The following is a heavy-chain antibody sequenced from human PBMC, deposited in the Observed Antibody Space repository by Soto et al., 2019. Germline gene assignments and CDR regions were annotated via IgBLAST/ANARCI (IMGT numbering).Heavy chain of an antibody. CDR1: GFTFSSYS. Sequence: GGSLRLSCAASGFTFSSYSMNWVRQAPGKGLEWVSSISSSSSYIYYADSVKGRFTISRDNAKNSLYLQMNSLRAEDTAVYYCARGGEGQLWFDYWGQGTLVTVSS. CDR2: ISSSSSYI. D-gene: IGHD5-18*01. J-gene: IGHJ4*02. V-gene: IGHV3-21*01. CDR3: ARGGEGQLWFDY.